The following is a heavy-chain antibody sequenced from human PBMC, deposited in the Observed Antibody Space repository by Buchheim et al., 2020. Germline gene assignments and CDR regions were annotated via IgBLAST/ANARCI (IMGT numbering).Heavy chain of an antibody. V-gene: IGHV4-30-4*01. CDR2: ISYSGGT. Sequence: QVQLQESGPGLVKPSETLSLTCTVSGGSISSADSHWSWIRQPPGKGLEWLGYISYSGGTHSSPYLKSRLTISQDTSKNQFSLRLSSVTASDTAVYYCARVVTGTSCYDYWGQGTL. CDR1: GGSISSADSH. D-gene: IGHD2-2*01. CDR3: ARVVTGTSCYDY. J-gene: IGHJ4*02.